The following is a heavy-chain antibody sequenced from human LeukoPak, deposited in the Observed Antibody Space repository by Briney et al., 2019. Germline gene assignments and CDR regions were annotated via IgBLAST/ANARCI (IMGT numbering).Heavy chain of an antibody. Sequence: VASVKVSCKASGYTFTSYDINWVRQAPGQGLEWMGWISPYNGNTNYPQKVQGRITVTTDTSTSTAYMELRSLRSDDTAVYYCARDKNHYDTRGDFWGQGTLVTVSS. CDR3: ARDKNHYDTRGDF. J-gene: IGHJ4*02. CDR1: GYTFTSYD. D-gene: IGHD3-22*01. V-gene: IGHV1-18*01. CDR2: ISPYNGNT.